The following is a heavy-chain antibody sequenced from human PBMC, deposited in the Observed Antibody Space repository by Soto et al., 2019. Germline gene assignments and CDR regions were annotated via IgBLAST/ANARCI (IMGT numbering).Heavy chain of an antibody. J-gene: IGHJ5*02. CDR3: AILIAVAELGDWFDP. Sequence: ASVKVSCKASGYTFTSYGISWVRQAPGQGLEWMGWISAYNGNTNYAQKLQGRVTMTTDTSTSTAYMELRSLRSDDTAVYYCAILIAVAELGDWFDPWGQGTLVTVSS. CDR1: GYTFTSYG. CDR2: ISAYNGNT. D-gene: IGHD6-19*01. V-gene: IGHV1-18*01.